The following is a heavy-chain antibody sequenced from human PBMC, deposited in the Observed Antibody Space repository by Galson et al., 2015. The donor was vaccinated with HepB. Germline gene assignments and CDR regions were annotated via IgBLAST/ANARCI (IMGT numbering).Heavy chain of an antibody. CDR1: GITFSSYA. D-gene: IGHD4-23*01. CDR2: ISGSGGST. Sequence: SLRLSCAASGITFSSYAMSWVRQAPGKGLEWVSAISGSGGSTYYADSVKGRFTISRDNSKNTLYLQMNSLRAEDTAVYYCAKTGTTVVTLYYFDCWGQGTLVTVSS. CDR3: AKTGTTVVTLYYFDC. V-gene: IGHV3-23*01. J-gene: IGHJ4*02.